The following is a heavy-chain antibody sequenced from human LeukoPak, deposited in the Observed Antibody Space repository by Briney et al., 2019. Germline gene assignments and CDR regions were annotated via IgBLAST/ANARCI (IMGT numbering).Heavy chain of an antibody. CDR3: ARVSGDGESSYRALDI. CDR2: MKQDGSEI. D-gene: IGHD1-26*01. CDR1: GFSFGSYA. V-gene: IGHV3-7*01. J-gene: IGHJ3*02. Sequence: GGSLRLSCAASGFSFGSYAMHWVRQAPGKGLEWVANMKQDGSEINYVDSVKGQFTISRDNAKNSLYLQMNSLRVEDTAVYYCARVSGDGESSYRALDIWGQGTMVTVSS.